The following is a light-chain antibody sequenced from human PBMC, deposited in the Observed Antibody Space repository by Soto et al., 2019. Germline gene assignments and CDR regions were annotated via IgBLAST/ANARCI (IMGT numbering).Light chain of an antibody. J-gene: IGKJ1*01. Sequence: IQMTQSPASLSASVGDGVTITCRASRYIRSDLSWYQQRPGQAPKVLIYTASSLQSGVPSRFSGSGYGTDFTLTISSLQPEDFATYYCLQDYNYPWTFGQGTKVDIK. V-gene: IGKV1-6*02. CDR3: LQDYNYPWT. CDR1: RYIRSD. CDR2: TAS.